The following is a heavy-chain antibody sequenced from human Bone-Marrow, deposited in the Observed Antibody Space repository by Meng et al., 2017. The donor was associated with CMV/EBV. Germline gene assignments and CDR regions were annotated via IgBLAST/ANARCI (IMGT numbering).Heavy chain of an antibody. V-gene: IGHV1-2*02. CDR3: ARSGEMATIRAVAFDI. CDR1: GYTFTGCY. D-gene: IGHD5-24*01. CDR2: INPNSGGT. J-gene: IGHJ3*02. Sequence: ASVKVSCKASGYTFTGCYIHWVRQAPGQGLEWMGWINPNSGGTNYAQKFQGRVTMTRDTSISTAYMELSRLRSDDTAVYYCARSGEMATIRAVAFDIWGQGTMVTVSS.